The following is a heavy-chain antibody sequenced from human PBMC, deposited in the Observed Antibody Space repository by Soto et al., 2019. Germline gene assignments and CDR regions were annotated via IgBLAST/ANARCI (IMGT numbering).Heavy chain of an antibody. CDR2: IYYSGST. D-gene: IGHD3-22*01. J-gene: IGHJ4*02. Sequence: SETLSLTCTVSGGSISGYYGGWFRQPPGKGLEWIGYIYYSGSTTYHPSLKSRVTISVDTSKNQFSLNLTSVTAADTAVYYCARLGGYYQAFDQWGQGSLVTVSS. CDR1: GGSISGYY. CDR3: ARLGGYYQAFDQ. V-gene: IGHV4-59*08.